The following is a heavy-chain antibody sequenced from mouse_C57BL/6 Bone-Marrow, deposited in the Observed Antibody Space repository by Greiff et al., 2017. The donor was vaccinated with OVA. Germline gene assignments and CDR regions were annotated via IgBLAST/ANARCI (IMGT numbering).Heavy chain of an antibody. Sequence: VKVVESGAELARPGASVKLSCKASGYTFTSYGISWVKQRTGQGLEWIGEIYPRSGNTYYNEKFKGKATLTADKSSSTAYMELRSLTSEDSAVYFCARNDQYFDYWGQGTTLTVSS. CDR3: ARNDQYFDY. J-gene: IGHJ2*01. CDR1: GYTFTSYG. V-gene: IGHV1-81*01. CDR2: IYPRSGNT. D-gene: IGHD2-3*01.